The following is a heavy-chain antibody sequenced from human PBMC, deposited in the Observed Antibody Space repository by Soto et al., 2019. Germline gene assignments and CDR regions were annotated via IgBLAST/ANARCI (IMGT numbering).Heavy chain of an antibody. Sequence: PSETLSLTCTVSGGSISSGGSYWGWIRQPPGKGLEWIGYIYYSGNTYFNPSLKSRVTLSVDTSKNQFSLNLSSVTAADTAVYYCVRYCSTTKCPFDYWGQETLVTVSS. V-gene: IGHV4-30-4*01. D-gene: IGHD2-2*01. J-gene: IGHJ4*02. CDR2: IYYSGNT. CDR1: GGSISSGGSY. CDR3: VRYCSTTKCPFDY.